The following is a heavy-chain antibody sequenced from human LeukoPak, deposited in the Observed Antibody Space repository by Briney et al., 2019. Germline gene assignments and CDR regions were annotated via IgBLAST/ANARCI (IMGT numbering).Heavy chain of an antibody. CDR2: IIPIFGTA. V-gene: IGHV1-69*05. CDR1: GGTFSSYS. J-gene: IGHJ6*03. Sequence: SVKVSCKASGGTFSSYSISWVRQAPGQGLEWMGGIIPIFGTANYAQKFQGRVTITTDESTSTAYMELSSLRSEDTAVYYCARGHYDFWSGYPSDYYYMDVWGKGTTVTVSS. CDR3: ARGHYDFWSGYPSDYYYMDV. D-gene: IGHD3-3*01.